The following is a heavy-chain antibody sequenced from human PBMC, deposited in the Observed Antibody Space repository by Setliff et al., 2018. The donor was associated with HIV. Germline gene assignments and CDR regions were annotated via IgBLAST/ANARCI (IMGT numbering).Heavy chain of an antibody. CDR3: ARKEKGGAFDI. CDR1: GGSMSGLY. J-gene: IGHJ3*02. V-gene: IGHV4-59*01. CDR2: IYYDGTT. Sequence: SETLSLTCTVSGGSMSGLYWSWIRQPPGKGLEWVGYIYYDGTTTYNPSLKSRATISVDTSENQFSLMLSSATAADTAVYYCARKEKGGAFDIWGLGTLVTVSS.